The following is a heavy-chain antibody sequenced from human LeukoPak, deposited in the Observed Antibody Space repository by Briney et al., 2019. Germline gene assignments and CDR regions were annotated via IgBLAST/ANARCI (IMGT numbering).Heavy chain of an antibody. D-gene: IGHD2-8*01. CDR2: ISSSGST. CDR1: GDSISSGDYY. J-gene: IGHJ6*03. CDR3: ARAVEYCTNGVCYTDGWDYYYYMDV. V-gene: IGHV4-61*02. Sequence: SETLSLTCTVSGDSISSGDYYWSWIRQPAGKGLEWIGRISSSGSTNYNPSLKSRVTISVDTSKNQFSLKLSSVTAADTAVYYCARAVEYCTNGVCYTDGWDYYYYMDVWGKGTTVTVSS.